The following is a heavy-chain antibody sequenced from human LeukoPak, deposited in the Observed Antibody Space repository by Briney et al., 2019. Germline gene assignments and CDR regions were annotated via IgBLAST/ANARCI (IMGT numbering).Heavy chain of an antibody. V-gene: IGHV4-4*02. D-gene: IGHD3-9*01. J-gene: IGHJ5*02. CDR3: PGMKRGRYFALQHQTNWSDH. Sequence: SGTLSLTCAVSGGSISSSNWWSWVRQPPGKGLEWIGEIYHSGSTNYNPSLKSRVTISVDKSKNQFSLKLSSVTAADTAVYYCPGMKRGRYFALQHQTNWSDHCGQGPLPTLPS. CDR2: IYHSGST. CDR1: GGSISSSNW.